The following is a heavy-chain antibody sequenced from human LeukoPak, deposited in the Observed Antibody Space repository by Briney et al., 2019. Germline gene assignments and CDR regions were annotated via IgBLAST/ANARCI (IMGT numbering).Heavy chain of an antibody. D-gene: IGHD4-23*01. Sequence: GGSLRLSCAASAFTCSNYWMSWVRQAPGKGLEWVANIKEDGSEINYVDSVEGRFTISRDNAKNSLYLQMNSLRVDDTAVYYCARDRGYSTFDFWGQGTLVTVSS. J-gene: IGHJ4*02. CDR3: ARDRGYSTFDF. CDR2: IKEDGSEI. CDR1: AFTCSNYW. V-gene: IGHV3-7*01.